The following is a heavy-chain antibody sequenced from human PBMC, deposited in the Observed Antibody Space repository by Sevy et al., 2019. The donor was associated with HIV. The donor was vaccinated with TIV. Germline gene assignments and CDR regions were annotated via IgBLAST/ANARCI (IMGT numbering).Heavy chain of an antibody. V-gene: IGHV5-51*01. Sequence: GESLKISCKGSGYSFTSYWTGWVRQIPGKGLEWRGIIYPGDSDTRHSPSFQGRVTISADKSVSPAYLQWSSLKASDTAMYYCARLSGGYSGYDEFDYWGQGTLVTVSS. CDR2: IYPGDSDT. CDR1: GYSFTSYW. J-gene: IGHJ4*02. CDR3: ARLSGGYSGYDEFDY. D-gene: IGHD5-12*01.